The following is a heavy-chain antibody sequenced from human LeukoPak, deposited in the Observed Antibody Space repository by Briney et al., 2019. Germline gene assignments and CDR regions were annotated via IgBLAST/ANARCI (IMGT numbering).Heavy chain of an antibody. CDR1: GFTFSTYS. D-gene: IGHD1-26*01. CDR3: TRALGKRSPHSWFDP. CDR2: IRSKAYGGTT. Sequence: GGSLRLSCAASGFTFSTYSMNWVRQAPGKGLEWVGFIRSKAYGGTTEYAASVKGRFTISRDDSKSIAYLQMNSLKTEDTAVYYCTRALGKRSPHSWFDPWGQGTLVTVSS. V-gene: IGHV3-49*04. J-gene: IGHJ5*02.